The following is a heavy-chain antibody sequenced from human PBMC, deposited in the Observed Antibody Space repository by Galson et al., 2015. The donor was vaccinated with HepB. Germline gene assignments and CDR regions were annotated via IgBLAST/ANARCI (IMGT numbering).Heavy chain of an antibody. J-gene: IGHJ3*02. CDR1: GHSISSGYY. D-gene: IGHD3-22*01. Sequence: SETLSLTCTVSGHSISSGYYWGWIRQPPGKGLEWIASIYHRGSTYSNPSLKSRVTISVDTSENQFSLKLNSVTAADTAMYYCARRPYYYDSSGYYYGAFDIWGQVTMVTVSS. CDR3: ARRPYYYDSSGYYYGAFDI. CDR2: IYHRGST. V-gene: IGHV4-38-2*02.